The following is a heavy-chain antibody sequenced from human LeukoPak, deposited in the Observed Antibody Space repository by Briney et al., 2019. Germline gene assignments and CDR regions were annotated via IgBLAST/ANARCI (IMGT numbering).Heavy chain of an antibody. V-gene: IGHV3-30*03. CDR2: VSYDVYTK. D-gene: IGHD3-10*01. CDR1: GFTFSNYG. J-gene: IGHJ3*02. CDR3: ARESLGDAFDI. Sequence: PAGGSLRLSCAASGFTFSNYGMHWVRQAPGKGLEWVAVVSYDVYTKYYADSVKGRFTISRDNSKNTLFLEMNSLRPEDTAVYYCARESLGDAFDIWGQGTMVTVSS.